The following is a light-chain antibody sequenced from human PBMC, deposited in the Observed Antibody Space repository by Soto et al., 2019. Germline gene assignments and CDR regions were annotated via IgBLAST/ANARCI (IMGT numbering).Light chain of an antibody. CDR1: QAISSW. CDR2: AAS. CDR3: RRTETFPFT. V-gene: IGKV1D-12*01. J-gene: IGKJ4*01. Sequence: DIQMTQSTSSVSESVGDRVTITCRASQAISSWLDWYQQKLGKAPKLLIYAASSLQSGVPSRFSGSGSGTDCTLTISSLQPEDYPTYYCRRTETFPFTVGGANKVDSK.